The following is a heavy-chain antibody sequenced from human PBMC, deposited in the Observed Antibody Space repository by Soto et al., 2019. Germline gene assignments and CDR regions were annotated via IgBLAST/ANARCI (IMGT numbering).Heavy chain of an antibody. D-gene: IGHD1-1*01. CDR1: GYDFTTYG. CDR3: ARGRYGDY. Sequence: QVHLVQSGAELKKPGASVKVSCTGSGYDFTTYGITWVRQAPGQGLEWMAWISAHNGNTDYAQKLQGRVTVTRDTSTSTAYMELRSLRSDDTAVYYCARGRYGDYWGQGALGTVSS. J-gene: IGHJ4*02. V-gene: IGHV1-18*01. CDR2: ISAHNGNT.